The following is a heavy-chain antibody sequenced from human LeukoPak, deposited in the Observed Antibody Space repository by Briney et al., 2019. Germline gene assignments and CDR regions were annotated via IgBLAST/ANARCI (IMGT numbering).Heavy chain of an antibody. CDR3: ARVRSGSYYLDY. CDR2: INHSGST. J-gene: IGHJ4*02. Sequence: SETLSLTCAVYGGSFSGYYWSWLRQPPGKGLEWIGEINHSGSTNYNPSLKSRVTISVDTSKNQFSLKLSSVTAADTAVYYCARVRSGSYYLDYWGQGTLVTVSS. CDR1: GGSFSGYY. V-gene: IGHV4-34*01. D-gene: IGHD1-26*01.